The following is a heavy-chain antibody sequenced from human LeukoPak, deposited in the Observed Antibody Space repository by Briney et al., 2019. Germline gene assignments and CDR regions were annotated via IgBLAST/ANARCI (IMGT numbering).Heavy chain of an antibody. Sequence: SETLSLTCTVSGGSISSYYWSWIRQPPGKGLEWIGCIYYSGNTDYNPSLKSRVTISVDTSKNQFSLKLSSVTAADTAVYYCASRNPQRVLDAFDIWGQGTMVTVSS. CDR1: GGSISSYY. D-gene: IGHD3-3*01. V-gene: IGHV4-59*08. J-gene: IGHJ3*02. CDR3: ASRNPQRVLDAFDI. CDR2: IYYSGNT.